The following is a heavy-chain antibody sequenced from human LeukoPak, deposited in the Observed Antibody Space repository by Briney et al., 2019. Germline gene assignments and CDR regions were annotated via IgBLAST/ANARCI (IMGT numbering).Heavy chain of an antibody. V-gene: IGHV1-46*01. CDR1: GYTFISYD. D-gene: IGHD2-2*02. J-gene: IGHJ3*01. CDR2: VNPNGFST. Sequence: ASVKVSCKASGYTFISYDIHWVRQAPGQGLEWVGRVNPNGFSTTYAQKFQGRVTMTSDTSTTTVYMDLSSLRSEDTAVYYCAMKAVPQPRLYDAFDFWGQGTMVTVSS. CDR3: AMKAVPQPRLYDAFDF.